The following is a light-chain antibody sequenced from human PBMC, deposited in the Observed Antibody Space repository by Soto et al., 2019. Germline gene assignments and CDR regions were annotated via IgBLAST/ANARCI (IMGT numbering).Light chain of an antibody. CDR3: QSYDSSLSAYV. V-gene: IGLV1-40*01. CDR2: GNS. Sequence: QSVLAQPPSVSGAPGQKVTISCTGSSSNIGAGYDLHWYQQLPGTAPKLLLYGNSNRPSGVPDRFSGSKSGTSASLAITGLQAEGEADYYCQSYDSSLSAYVFGTGTKVTVL. CDR1: SSNIGAGYD. J-gene: IGLJ1*01.